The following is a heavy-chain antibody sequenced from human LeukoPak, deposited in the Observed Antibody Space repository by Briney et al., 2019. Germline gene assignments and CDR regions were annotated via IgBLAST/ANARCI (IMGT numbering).Heavy chain of an antibody. D-gene: IGHD6-13*01. J-gene: IGHJ5*02. CDR2: ISAYNGNT. V-gene: IGHV1-18*01. Sequence: ASVKVSCKASGYTFTSYGISWVRQAPGQGLEWMGWISAYNGNTNYAQKLQGRVTMTTDTSTSTAYMELRSLGSDDTAVYYCARDVAFLGSSWHNWFDPWGQGTLVTVSS. CDR3: ARDVAFLGSSWHNWFDP. CDR1: GYTFTSYG.